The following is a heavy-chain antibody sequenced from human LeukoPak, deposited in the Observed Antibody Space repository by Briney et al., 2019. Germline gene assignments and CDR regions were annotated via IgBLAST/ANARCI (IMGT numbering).Heavy chain of an antibody. CDR2: IYHSGST. CDR1: GGSISSGGYS. V-gene: IGHV4-30-2*01. D-gene: IGHD3-10*01. J-gene: IGHJ5*02. Sequence: PSETLSLTCAVSGGSISSGGYSWSWIRQPPGKGLEWIGYIYHSGSTYYNPSLKSRVTISVDRSKNQFSLKLSSVTAADTAVYYCARSAGGSITMVRGVIIYGNWFDPWGQGTLVTVSS. CDR3: ARSAGGSITMVRGVIIYGNWFDP.